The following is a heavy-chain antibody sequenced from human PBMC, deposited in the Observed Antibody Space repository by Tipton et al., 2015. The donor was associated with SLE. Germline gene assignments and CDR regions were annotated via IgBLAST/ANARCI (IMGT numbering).Heavy chain of an antibody. D-gene: IGHD3-22*01. J-gene: IGHJ2*01. CDR3: ASGIITMKGNWYFDL. CDR1: GGSIRSSSYY. Sequence: TLSLTCTVSGGSIRSSSYYWGWIRQPPGKGLEWIGSIYYSGGTYYNPSLKSRVTISVDMSKNQFSLKLNSVTAADTAVYYCASGIITMKGNWYFDLWGRGTLVTVSS. V-gene: IGHV4-39*01. CDR2: IYYSGGT.